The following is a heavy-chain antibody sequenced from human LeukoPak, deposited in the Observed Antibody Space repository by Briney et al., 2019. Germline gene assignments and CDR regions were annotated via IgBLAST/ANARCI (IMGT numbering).Heavy chain of an antibody. CDR1: GGYY. D-gene: IGHD4-23*01. CDR2: INHSGST. CDR3: ARRLRWKSPPDY. Sequence: SETLSLTCTVSGGYYWSWIRQPAGKGLEWIGEINHSGSTNYNPSLKSRVTISVDTSKNQFSLKLSSVTAADTAVYYCARRLRWKSPPDYWGQGTLVTVSS. V-gene: IGHV4-34*01. J-gene: IGHJ4*02.